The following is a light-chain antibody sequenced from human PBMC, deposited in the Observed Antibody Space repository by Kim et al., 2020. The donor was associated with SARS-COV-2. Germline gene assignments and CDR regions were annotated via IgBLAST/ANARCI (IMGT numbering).Light chain of an antibody. CDR2: DAT. CDR3: QHSNGWRPLT. CDR1: KTIKNR. V-gene: IGKV3-15*01. Sequence: TPGESATLSYRCSKTIKNRLVWDQHEPGQAPRLLSYDATTRATGVPARFIGSGSETHFTLTMSSLQSEDCAVYYCQHSNGWRPLTFGRGTKVDIK. J-gene: IGKJ1*01.